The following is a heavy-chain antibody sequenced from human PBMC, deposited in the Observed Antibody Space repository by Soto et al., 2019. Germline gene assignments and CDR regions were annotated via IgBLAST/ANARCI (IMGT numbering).Heavy chain of an antibody. D-gene: IGHD2-15*01. CDR1: GYSISLGXX. Sequence: SETLSLNCAVSGYSISLGXXWGWIRQPPGKGLEWIGSIYHSGNTYYTPSLKSRVSISLDMSKNHFSLELTSVTAADTAVYYCARVKLASRGGFDYWGLGTLVTVSS. CDR2: IYHSGNT. J-gene: IGHJ4*02. CDR3: ARVKLASRGGFDY. V-gene: IGHV4-38-2*01.